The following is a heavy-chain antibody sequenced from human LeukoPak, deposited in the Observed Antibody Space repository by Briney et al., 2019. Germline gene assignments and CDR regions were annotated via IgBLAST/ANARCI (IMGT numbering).Heavy chain of an antibody. CDR1: GFTFSSYA. CDR3: AIPTYYYDSSGYSRDY. CDR2: ISGSGGST. V-gene: IGHV3-23*01. Sequence: GGSLRLSCAASGFTFSSYAMSWVRQAPGKGLEWVSAISGSGGSTYYADSVKGRFTISRDNSKNTLYLQMNSLRAEDTAVYYCAIPTYYYDSSGYSRDYWGQGTLVTVSS. J-gene: IGHJ4*02. D-gene: IGHD3-22*01.